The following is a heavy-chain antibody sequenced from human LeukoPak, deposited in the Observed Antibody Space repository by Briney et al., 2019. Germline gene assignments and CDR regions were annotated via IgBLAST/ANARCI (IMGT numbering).Heavy chain of an antibody. J-gene: IGHJ3*02. V-gene: IGHV3-30*02. CDR3: AKGRSGTYDASNI. CDR1: GFTFSTYS. D-gene: IGHD3-10*01. Sequence: PGGSLRLSCAASGFTFSTYSMNWVRQAPDKGLEWVAVIWYDGSNTYYADSVKGRFTISRDISNNTLYLQMNSLRPEDTAVCYCAKGRSGTYDASNIWGHGTMVTVSS. CDR2: IWYDGSNT.